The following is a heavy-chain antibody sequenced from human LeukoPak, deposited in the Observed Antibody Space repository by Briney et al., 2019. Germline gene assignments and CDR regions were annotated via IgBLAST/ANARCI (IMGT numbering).Heavy chain of an antibody. CDR1: GFTFSSYG. V-gene: IGHV3-30*18. J-gene: IGHJ4*02. CDR2: ISYDGSNK. CDR3: AKKSTGWFGESYYFDY. Sequence: GGSLRLSCAASGFTFSSYGMHWVRQAPGKGLEWVAVISYDGSNKYYADSVKGQFTISRDNSKNTLYLQMNSLRAEDTAVYYCAKKSTGWFGESYYFDYWGQGTLVTVSS. D-gene: IGHD3-10*01.